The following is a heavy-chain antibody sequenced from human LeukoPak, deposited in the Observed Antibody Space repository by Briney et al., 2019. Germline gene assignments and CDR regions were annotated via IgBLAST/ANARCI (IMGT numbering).Heavy chain of an antibody. CDR1: GFTFSSYA. D-gene: IGHD4-17*01. CDR2: ISGSGGST. V-gene: IGHV3-23*01. J-gene: IGHJ4*02. Sequence: GGSLRLSCAASGFTFSSYAMSWVRQAPGKGLEWVSAISGSGGSTYYADSVKGRFTISRDNSKNTLYLQMNSLRAEDTAVYYCAKAPYGAGSYYCDYWGQGTLVTVSS. CDR3: AKAPYGAGSYYCDY.